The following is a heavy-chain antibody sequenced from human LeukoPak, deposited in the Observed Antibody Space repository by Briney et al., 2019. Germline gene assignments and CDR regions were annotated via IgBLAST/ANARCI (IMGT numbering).Heavy chain of an antibody. CDR2: IYYSGST. Sequence: PSQTPSLTCTVSGGSISSGGYYWSWIRQHPGKGLEWIGYIYYSGSTYYNPSLKSRVTISVDTSKNQFSLKLSSVTAADTAVYYCARGKRVTTVIDYGFDYWGQGTLVTVSS. J-gene: IGHJ4*02. CDR3: ARGKRVTTVIDYGFDY. CDR1: GGSISSGGYY. V-gene: IGHV4-31*03. D-gene: IGHD4-11*01.